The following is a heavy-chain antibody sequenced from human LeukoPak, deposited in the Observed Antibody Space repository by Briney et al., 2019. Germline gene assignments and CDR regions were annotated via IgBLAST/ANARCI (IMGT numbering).Heavy chain of an antibody. CDR1: GFTFSSYG. V-gene: IGHV3-30*02. Sequence: GGSLRLSCAASGFTFSSYGMHWVRQAPGKGLEWVAFIRYDGSNKYYADSVKGRFTISRDNSKNTLYLQMNSLRAEDTAVYYCAKNGIRLWFGELFTDYWGQGTLVTVSS. J-gene: IGHJ4*02. CDR2: IRYDGSNK. CDR3: AKNGIRLWFGELFTDY. D-gene: IGHD3-10*01.